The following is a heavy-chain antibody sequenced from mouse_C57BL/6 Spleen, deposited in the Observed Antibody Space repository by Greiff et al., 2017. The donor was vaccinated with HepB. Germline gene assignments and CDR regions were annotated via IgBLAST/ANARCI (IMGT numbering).Heavy chain of an antibody. V-gene: IGHV3-6*01. Sequence: EVQLQESGPGLVKPSQSLSLTCSVTGYSITSGYYWNWIRQFPGNKLEWMGYISYDGSNNYNPSLKNRISITRDTSKNQFFLKLNSVTTEDTATYYCAGHYGSSWYYAMDYWGQGTSVTVSS. CDR3: AGHYGSSWYYAMDY. CDR2: ISYDGSN. J-gene: IGHJ4*01. CDR1: GYSITSGYY. D-gene: IGHD1-1*01.